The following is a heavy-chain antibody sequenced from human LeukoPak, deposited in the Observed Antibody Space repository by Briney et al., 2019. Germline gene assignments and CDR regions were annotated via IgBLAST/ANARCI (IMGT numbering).Heavy chain of an antibody. J-gene: IGHJ5*02. CDR1: GYTFTSYY. CDR2: IIPIFGTA. Sequence: SVKVSCKASGYTFTSYYMHWVRQAPGQGLEWMGGIIPIFGTANYAQKFQGRVTITADESTSTAYMELSSLRSEDTAVYYCARDESGDNWFDPWGQGTLVTVSS. CDR3: ARDESGDNWFDP. V-gene: IGHV1-69*13. D-gene: IGHD1-26*01.